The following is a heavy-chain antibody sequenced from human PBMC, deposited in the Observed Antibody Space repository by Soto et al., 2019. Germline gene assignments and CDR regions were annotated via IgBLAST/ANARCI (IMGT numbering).Heavy chain of an antibody. D-gene: IGHD6-13*01. Sequence: GGSLRLSCAASGFTFTGYTMNWVRQAPGKGLEWVSSISSSSDYIYYADSMEGRVTISRDNAKNSLFLDMNSLTGEDTAVYYCARARVYATGPLDFWGQGTLVTVSS. CDR3: ARARVYATGPLDF. V-gene: IGHV3-21*06. CDR2: ISSSSDYI. J-gene: IGHJ4*02. CDR1: GFTFTGYT.